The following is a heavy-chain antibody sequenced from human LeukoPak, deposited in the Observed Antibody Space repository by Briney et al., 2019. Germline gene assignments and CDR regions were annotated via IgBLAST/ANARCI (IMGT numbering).Heavy chain of an antibody. CDR3: ARIRQQLVYFDC. Sequence: PGGSLRLSCAASGFTFNRYNMNWVRRAPGKGLEWVSSISTSSSYIYYADSVRGRFTISRDNAKNSLYLQMNSLRAEDTAVYYCARIRQQLVYFDCWGQGTLVTVSS. CDR1: GFTFNRYN. J-gene: IGHJ4*02. CDR2: ISTSSSYI. V-gene: IGHV3-21*01. D-gene: IGHD6-13*01.